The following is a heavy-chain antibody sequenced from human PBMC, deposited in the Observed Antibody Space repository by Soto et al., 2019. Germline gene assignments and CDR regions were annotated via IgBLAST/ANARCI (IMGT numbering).Heavy chain of an antibody. CDR1: GGSISSGSFY. Sequence: QVQLQESGPGLVKPSQTLTLTCTVSGGSISSGSFYSSWIRQHPGKGLEWIGHIYDSGSSYYNPSLESRVTISVDTSKNQFSLKLSAVTAAYTAVYFCARTTFYDIFTAYYSLFDYWGQGTLVTVSS. J-gene: IGHJ4*02. CDR2: IYDSGSS. CDR3: ARTTFYDIFTAYYSLFDY. D-gene: IGHD3-9*01. V-gene: IGHV4-31*03.